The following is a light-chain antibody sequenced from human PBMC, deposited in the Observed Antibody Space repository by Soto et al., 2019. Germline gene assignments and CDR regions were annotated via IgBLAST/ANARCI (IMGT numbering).Light chain of an antibody. CDR1: SRDVGAYNL. Sequence: QSALTQHASVSGSPGQSITISCSGTSRDVGAYNLVSWYQQFPGKGPKLLIYEVRHRPSGVSYRFSGSKSGNTASLTISSLLPEDEAVYFCSSFSSRNALVFGGVTKVTVL. J-gene: IGLJ2*01. CDR2: EVR. CDR3: SSFSSRNALV. V-gene: IGLV2-14*01.